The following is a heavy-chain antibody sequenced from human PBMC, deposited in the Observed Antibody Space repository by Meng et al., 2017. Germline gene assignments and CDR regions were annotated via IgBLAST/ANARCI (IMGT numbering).Heavy chain of an antibody. J-gene: IGHJ4*02. CDR1: GYTFTGYY. D-gene: IGHD5-12*01. V-gene: IGHV1-2*02. CDR2: INPNSGGT. CDR3: AREDSGYVRDFDY. Sequence: QVELVQSGGEGKKPGASVEVSCKASGYTFTGYYMHWVRQASGKGLEWMGWINPNSGGTNYAQKFQGRVTMNRDTSISTDYMELSRLRSDDTAVYYCAREDSGYVRDFDYWGQGTLVTVSS.